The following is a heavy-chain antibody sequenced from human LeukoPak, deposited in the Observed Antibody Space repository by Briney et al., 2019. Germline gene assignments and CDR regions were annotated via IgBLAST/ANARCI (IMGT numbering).Heavy chain of an antibody. Sequence: SETLSLTCAVYGGSFSGYYWSWIRQPPGKGLEWIGEINHCGSTNYNPSLKSQVSISVDTSKNQCSLKLSPGTAADTAVYYCARGSMRLLRGSMDYWGQGTLVTVSS. CDR3: ARGSMRLLRGSMDY. CDR1: GGSFSGYY. CDR2: INHCGST. D-gene: IGHD3-22*01. V-gene: IGHV4-34*01. J-gene: IGHJ4*02.